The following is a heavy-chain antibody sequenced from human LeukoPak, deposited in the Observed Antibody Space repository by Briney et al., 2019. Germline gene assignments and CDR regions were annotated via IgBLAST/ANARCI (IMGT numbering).Heavy chain of an antibody. CDR2: IYYSGST. CDR3: ARGRDYDSSGYYY. Sequence: PSETLSLTCTVSGGSISSGGYYWSWIRQHPGKGLEWIGYIYYSGSTYYNPSLKSRVTISVDTSKNQFSLKLSSVTAADTAVYYCARGRDYDSSGYYYWGQGTLVTVSS. J-gene: IGHJ4*02. CDR1: GGSISSGGYY. D-gene: IGHD3-22*01. V-gene: IGHV4-31*03.